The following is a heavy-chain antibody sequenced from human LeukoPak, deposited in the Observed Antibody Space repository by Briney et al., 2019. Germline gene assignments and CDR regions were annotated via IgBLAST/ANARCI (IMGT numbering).Heavy chain of an antibody. CDR2: IRSKAKNYAT. V-gene: IGHV3-73*01. J-gene: IGHJ4*02. CDR1: GFTFSDSA. D-gene: IGHD3-10*01. CDR3: TGGSDY. Sequence: GGSLRLSCAASGFTFSDSAIQWVRQASGKGLEWVGRIRSKAKNYATAYAASLRGRFTLSRDDSKNTAYLQMNSLKTEDTALYYCTGGSDYWGQGTPVTVSS.